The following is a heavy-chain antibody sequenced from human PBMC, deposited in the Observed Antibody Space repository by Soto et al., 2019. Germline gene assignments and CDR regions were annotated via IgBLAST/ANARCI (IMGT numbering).Heavy chain of an antibody. CDR3: ARDWERVGGMDF. J-gene: IGHJ6*02. D-gene: IGHD1-1*01. V-gene: IGHV1-69*01. CDR2: LIPIFGTA. Sequence: QVQLVQSGAEVKKPGSSVKVSCKASGGTFSSYAISWVRQAPGQGLEWMGGLIPIFGTANYAQKFQGRVTIPADESTSTAYMELSSLRSEDTAVYYCARDWERVGGMDFWGQGTTVTVAS. CDR1: GGTFSSYA.